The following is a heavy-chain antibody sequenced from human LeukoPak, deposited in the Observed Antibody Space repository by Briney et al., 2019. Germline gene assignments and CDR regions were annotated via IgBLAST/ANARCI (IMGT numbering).Heavy chain of an antibody. CDR2: INPNSGGT. Sequence: LEASVKVSCKASGYTFTGYYMHWVRQAPGQGLEWMGWINPNSGGTNYAQKFQGRVTMTRDTSISTAYMELSRLRSDDTAVYYCARDIFFEGYCSSTSCGYYGMDVWGQGTTVTVSS. J-gene: IGHJ6*02. D-gene: IGHD2-2*01. CDR3: ARDIFFEGYCSSTSCGYYGMDV. V-gene: IGHV1-2*03. CDR1: GYTFTGYY.